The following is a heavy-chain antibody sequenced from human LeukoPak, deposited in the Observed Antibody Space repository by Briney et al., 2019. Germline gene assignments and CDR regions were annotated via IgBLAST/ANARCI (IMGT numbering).Heavy chain of an antibody. D-gene: IGHD2-8*02. Sequence: GGSXRLSCAXXXXXXXXXXXXXIRQXXXXXXEXXSSISSSSSYIYYADSVKGRFTISRDNAKNSLYLQMNSLRAEDTAVYYCARGTGTPGWFDPWGQGTLVTVSS. CDR2: ISSSSSYI. CDR1: XXXXXXXX. V-gene: IGHV3-21*01. CDR3: ARGTGTPGWFDP. J-gene: IGHJ5*02.